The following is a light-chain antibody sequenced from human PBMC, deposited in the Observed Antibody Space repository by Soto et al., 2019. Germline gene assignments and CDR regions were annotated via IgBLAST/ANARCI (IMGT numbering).Light chain of an antibody. V-gene: IGKV3-20*01. CDR1: HSVSSSY. J-gene: IGKJ5*01. CDR2: GAS. CDR3: QQYGSSPPIT. Sequence: EIVLTQPPGTQSLSPGERATLSCRASHSVSSSYLAWYQQKPGQAPRLLIYGASSRASGIPVRFSGSGSGTDFTLTISRLEPEDFAVYYWQQYGSSPPITFGQGTRLEIK.